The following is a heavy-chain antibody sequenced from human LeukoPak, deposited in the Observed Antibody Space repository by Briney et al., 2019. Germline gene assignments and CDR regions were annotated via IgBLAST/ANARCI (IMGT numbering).Heavy chain of an antibody. CDR1: GFTLSSYA. D-gene: IGHD5-12*01. Sequence: PGGSLRLSCAASGFTLSSYAMSWVRRAPRKGLEWVSGITVSGTNTYDADSVKGRFTISRDNSKNAVHLQMNSLRAEDTAVYYCARSIMGLNSAYDIWGQGTMVTVSS. J-gene: IGHJ3*02. CDR2: ITVSGTNT. V-gene: IGHV3-23*01. CDR3: ARSIMGLNSAYDI.